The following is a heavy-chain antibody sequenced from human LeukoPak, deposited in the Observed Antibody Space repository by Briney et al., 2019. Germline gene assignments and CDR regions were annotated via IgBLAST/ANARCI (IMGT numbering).Heavy chain of an antibody. CDR3: AWPNYYDSSGNDY. CDR2: INHSGST. CDR1: GGSFSGYY. J-gene: IGHJ4*02. Sequence: SETLSLTCAVYGGSFSGYYWSWIRQPPGKGLEWIGEINHSGSTNYNPSLKSRVTISVDTSKNQFSLKLSSVTAADTAVYYCAWPNYYDSSGNDYWGQGTLVTVSS. V-gene: IGHV4-34*01. D-gene: IGHD3-22*01.